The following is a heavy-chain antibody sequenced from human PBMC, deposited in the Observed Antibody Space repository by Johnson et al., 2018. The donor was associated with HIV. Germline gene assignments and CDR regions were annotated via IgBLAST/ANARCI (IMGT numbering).Heavy chain of an antibody. V-gene: IGHV3-30*04. CDR2: ISYDGSNK. J-gene: IGHJ3*02. CDR3: AKIRITMIVVVEGVDAFDI. Sequence: QVQLVESGGGVVQPGRSLRLSCAASGFTCSSYAMHWVRQAPGKGLEWVTVISYDGSNKYYADSVKGRFTISRDNSKNTLYLQMNSLRAEDTAVYYCAKIRITMIVVVEGVDAFDIWGQGTMVTVSS. D-gene: IGHD3-22*01. CDR1: GFTCSSYA.